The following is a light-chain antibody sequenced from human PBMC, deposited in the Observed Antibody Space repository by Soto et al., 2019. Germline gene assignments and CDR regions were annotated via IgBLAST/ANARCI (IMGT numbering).Light chain of an antibody. CDR2: DVS. V-gene: IGLV2-14*03. CDR1: GGDIGGYNY. J-gene: IGLJ3*02. CDR3: SSSSSSSTVV. Sequence: QSALTQPASVSGSPGQSITISCTGTGGDIGGYNYVSWYQQHPGKAPKVMIYDVSNRPSGVSNRFSGSKSGNTASLTISGLQAEDEAYYYCSSSSSSSTVVFGGGTKLTVL.